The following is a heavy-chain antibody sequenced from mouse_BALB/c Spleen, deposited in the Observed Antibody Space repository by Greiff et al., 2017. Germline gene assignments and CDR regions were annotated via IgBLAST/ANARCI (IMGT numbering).Heavy chain of an antibody. Sequence: EVKVVESGGDLVKPGGSLKLSCAASGFTFSSYGMSWVRQTPDKRLEWVATISSGGSYTYYPDSVKGRFTISRDNAKNTLYLQMSSLKSEDTAMYYCARPNDYEGAMDYWGQGTSVTVSS. J-gene: IGHJ4*01. CDR1: GFTFSSYG. CDR3: ARPNDYEGAMDY. D-gene: IGHD2-4*01. CDR2: ISSGGSYT. V-gene: IGHV5-6*01.